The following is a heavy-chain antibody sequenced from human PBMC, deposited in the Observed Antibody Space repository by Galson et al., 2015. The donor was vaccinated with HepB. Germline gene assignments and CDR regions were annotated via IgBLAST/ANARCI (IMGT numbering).Heavy chain of an antibody. CDR3: ARGHYDNY. CDR2: IKADGTEK. CDR1: GFTFSNLY. J-gene: IGHJ4*02. V-gene: IGHV3-7*04. D-gene: IGHD3-3*01. Sequence: SLRLSCATSGFTFSNLYMNWVHQAPGKGLEWVANIKADGTEKKDVDSVKGRFIISRDTAKNSLYLQMNNLRAEDTAMYYCARGHYDNYCGQGTLVTVAS.